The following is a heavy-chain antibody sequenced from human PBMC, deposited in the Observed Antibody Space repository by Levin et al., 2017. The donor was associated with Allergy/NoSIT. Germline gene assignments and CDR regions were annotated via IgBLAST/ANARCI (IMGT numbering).Heavy chain of an antibody. Sequence: GGSLRLSCAASGFTFSNAWMSWVRQAPGKGLEWVGRIKSKTDGGTTDYAAPVKGRFTISRDDSKNTLYLQMNSLKTEDTAVYYCTTWSGQSRIQVDYWGQGTLVTVSS. V-gene: IGHV3-15*01. D-gene: IGHD3-3*01. J-gene: IGHJ4*02. CDR3: TTWSGQSRIQVDY. CDR2: IKSKTDGGTT. CDR1: GFTFSNAW.